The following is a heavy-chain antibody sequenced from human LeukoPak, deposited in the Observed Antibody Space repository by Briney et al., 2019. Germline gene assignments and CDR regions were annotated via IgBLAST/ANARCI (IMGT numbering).Heavy chain of an antibody. Sequence: ASVKVSCKASGYTFTNYFMHWVRQAPGQGLEWMAIINPISGSTTYAQKFQGRVTMTTDTSTNTVYMELSSLISEDTAVYYCARGPDYGGPDYWGQGTLVTVSS. D-gene: IGHD4-23*01. CDR1: GYTFTNYF. CDR3: ARGPDYGGPDY. CDR2: INPISGST. J-gene: IGHJ4*02. V-gene: IGHV1-46*01.